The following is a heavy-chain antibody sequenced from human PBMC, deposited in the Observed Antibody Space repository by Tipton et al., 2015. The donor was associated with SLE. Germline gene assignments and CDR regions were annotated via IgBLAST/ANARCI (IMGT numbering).Heavy chain of an antibody. Sequence: TLSLTCTVSGGSISFDYWSWIRQSAGRGLEWIGRIYSSGDRDYNPSLRSRVTMSIDASQNRVSLRLKSVSAADTAVYYCARGSLLSHGLTGAFDVWGPGTLITVSS. J-gene: IGHJ4*02. CDR3: ARGSLLSHGLTGAFDV. CDR2: IYSSGDR. V-gene: IGHV4-4*07. D-gene: IGHD6-6*01. CDR1: GGSISFDY.